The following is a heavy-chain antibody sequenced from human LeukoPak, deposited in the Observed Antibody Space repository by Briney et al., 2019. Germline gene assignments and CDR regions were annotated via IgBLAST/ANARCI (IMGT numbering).Heavy chain of an antibody. J-gene: IGHJ3*02. CDR2: ISYDGSNK. CDR1: GFTFSSYA. D-gene: IGHD3-22*01. CDR3: AREEGLTMIVPDVFDI. Sequence: GGSLRLSCAASGFTFSSYAMHWVRQAPGKGLEWVAVISYDGSNKYYADSVKGRFTISRDNSKNTLYLQMNSLRAEDTAVYYCAREEGLTMIVPDVFDIWGQGTMVTVSS. V-gene: IGHV3-30*04.